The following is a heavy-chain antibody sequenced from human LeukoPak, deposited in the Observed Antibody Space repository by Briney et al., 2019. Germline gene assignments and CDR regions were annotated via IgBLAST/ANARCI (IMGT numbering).Heavy chain of an antibody. D-gene: IGHD5-12*01. CDR2: ISSSGSTI. Sequence: GGSLRLSCAASGFSFGSFEMNGVRQAPGKGLEWVSYISSSGSTIDYADSVKGRFTISRDNAKNSLYLQMNSLRAEDTAVYYCAREEGLDYWGQGNLVTVSS. V-gene: IGHV3-48*03. CDR1: GFSFGSFE. CDR3: AREEGLDY. J-gene: IGHJ4*02.